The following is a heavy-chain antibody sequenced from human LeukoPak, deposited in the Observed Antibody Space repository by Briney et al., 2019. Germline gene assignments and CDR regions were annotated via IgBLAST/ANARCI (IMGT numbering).Heavy chain of an antibody. CDR3: AREFGIYDSSGYYEGDAFDI. CDR2: IYSGGST. Sequence: GGSLRLSCAASRFTVSSNYMSWVRQAPGKGLEWVSVIYSGGSTYYADSVKGRFTISRDNSKNTLYLQMNSLRAEDTAVYYCAREFGIYDSSGYYEGDAFDIWGQGTMVTVSS. CDR1: RFTVSSNY. J-gene: IGHJ3*02. D-gene: IGHD3-22*01. V-gene: IGHV3-66*02.